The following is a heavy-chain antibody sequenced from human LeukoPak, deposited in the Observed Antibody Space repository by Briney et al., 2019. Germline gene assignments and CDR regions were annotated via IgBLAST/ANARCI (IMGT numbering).Heavy chain of an antibody. CDR3: ARILRGSFYDYVWGSYRPLDY. Sequence: SGPTLVNPTETLTLTCTVSGFSLSNARMGVSWIRQPPGKALEWLAHIFSNDEKSYNTSLKSRVTISKDTSKSQVVLTMTNMDPVDTATYYCARILRGSFYDYVWGSYRPLDYWGQGTLVTVSS. CDR1: GFSLSNARMG. V-gene: IGHV2-26*01. CDR2: IFSNDEK. J-gene: IGHJ4*02. D-gene: IGHD3-16*02.